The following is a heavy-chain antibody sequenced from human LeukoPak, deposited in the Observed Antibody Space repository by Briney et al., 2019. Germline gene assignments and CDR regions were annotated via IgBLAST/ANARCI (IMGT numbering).Heavy chain of an antibody. CDR3: AGGQQLIRFDP. V-gene: IGHV4-30-4*01. CDR1: GGSISSGDDY. D-gene: IGHD6-13*01. Sequence: SETLSLTCTVSGGSISSGDDYWSWIRQPPGKGLEWIGYIYYSGSTYYNPSLKSRVTISVDTSKNQFSLKLSSVTAADTAVYYCAGGQQLIRFDPWGQGTLVTVSS. J-gene: IGHJ5*02. CDR2: IYYSGST.